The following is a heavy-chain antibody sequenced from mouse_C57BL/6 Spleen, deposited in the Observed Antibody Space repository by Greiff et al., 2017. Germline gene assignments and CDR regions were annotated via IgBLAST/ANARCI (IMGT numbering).Heavy chain of an antibody. D-gene: IGHD1-1*01. J-gene: IGHJ4*01. CDR2: IYPGDGDT. CDR3: ARWDYYGAMDY. Sequence: QVQLQQSGPELVKPGASVKISCKASGYAFSSSWMNWVKQRPGKGLEWIGRIYPGDGDTNYNGKFKGKATLTADKSSSTAYMQLSSLTSEDSAVYFCARWDYYGAMDYWGQGTSVTVSS. CDR1: GYAFSSSW. V-gene: IGHV1-82*01.